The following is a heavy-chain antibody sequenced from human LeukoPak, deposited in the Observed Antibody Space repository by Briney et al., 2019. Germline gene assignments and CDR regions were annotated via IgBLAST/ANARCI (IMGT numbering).Heavy chain of an antibody. CDR2: IIPILGIA. J-gene: IGHJ4*02. CDR1: GGTFSSYA. Sequence: SVKVSFKASGGTFSSYAISWVRQAPGQGFEWMGRIIPILGIANYAQKFQGRVTITADKSTSTAYMELSSLRSEDTAVYYCARNLAARGKDYWGQGTLVTVSS. D-gene: IGHD3-10*01. CDR3: ARNLAARGKDY. V-gene: IGHV1-69*04.